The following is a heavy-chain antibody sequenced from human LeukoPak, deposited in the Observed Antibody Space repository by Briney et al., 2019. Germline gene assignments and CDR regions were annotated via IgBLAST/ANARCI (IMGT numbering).Heavy chain of an antibody. CDR1: GYTFTSYG. J-gene: IGHJ5*02. CDR2: ISAYNGNT. V-gene: IGHV1-18*01. CDR3: ARGKYYYDSGRLVLNWFDP. D-gene: IGHD3-22*01. Sequence: ASVKVSCKASGYTFTSYGISWVRQAPGQGLEWMGWISAYNGNTNYAQKLQGRVTMTTDTSTSTAYVELRSLRSDDTAVYYCARGKYYYDSGRLVLNWFDPWGQGTLVTVSS.